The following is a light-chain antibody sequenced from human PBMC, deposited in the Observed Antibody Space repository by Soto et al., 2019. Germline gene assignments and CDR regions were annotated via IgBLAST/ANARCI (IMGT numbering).Light chain of an antibody. CDR1: RSNIGSNT. CDR2: SNN. Sequence: QSVLTQPPSASGTPGQRVTISCSGSRSNIGSNTVNWYQQLPGTAPKLLIYSNNQRPSGVPDRFSGSKSGTSASLAIIGLQSEDEAEYYCAVWDDSLNGWVFGGGTKLTVL. V-gene: IGLV1-44*01. J-gene: IGLJ3*02. CDR3: AVWDDSLNGWV.